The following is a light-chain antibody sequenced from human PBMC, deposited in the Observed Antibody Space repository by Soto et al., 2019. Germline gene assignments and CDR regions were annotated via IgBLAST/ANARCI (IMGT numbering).Light chain of an antibody. CDR3: QHYGYSQWT. CDR2: GVY. J-gene: IGKJ1*01. CDR1: QTGNNNY. V-gene: IGKV3-20*01. Sequence: EIVWTQSPGTLSFSPGERATLSCRASQTGNNNYLAWYQHKSGQAPRLLIYGVYTRASGIPDKFSGSGSGTEFTLTISRLEPEDSAVYFCQHYGYSQWTFGQGTKVDIK.